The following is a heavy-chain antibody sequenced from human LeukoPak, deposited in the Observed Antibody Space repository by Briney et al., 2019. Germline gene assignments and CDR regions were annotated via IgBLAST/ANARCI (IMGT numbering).Heavy chain of an antibody. J-gene: IGHJ4*02. D-gene: IGHD3-9*01. V-gene: IGHV4-61*01. CDR3: ARATYDILTGYYPLYFDS. CDR1: GGSVSSGSYY. Sequence: SETLSLTCTVSGGSVSSGSYYWSWIRQPPGKGLEWIGYIYYSGNTNYNPSLKSRVTISVDTSKNQFSLKLSSVTAADTAVYYCARATYDILTGYYPLYFDSWGQGTLVTVSS. CDR2: IYYSGNT.